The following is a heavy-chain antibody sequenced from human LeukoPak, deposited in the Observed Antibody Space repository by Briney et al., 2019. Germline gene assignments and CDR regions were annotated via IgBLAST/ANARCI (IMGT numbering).Heavy chain of an antibody. CDR3: ARDRLHYGEYEKTFDY. CDR1: GFTFSSYE. Sequence: GGSLRLSCAASGFTFSSYEMNWVRQAPGKGLEWVSYISSSGSTIYYADSVKGRFTISRDNAQNSLYLQMNSLRAEDTAVYYCARDRLHYGEYEKTFDYWGQGTLVTVSS. D-gene: IGHD4-17*01. V-gene: IGHV3-48*03. CDR2: ISSSGSTI. J-gene: IGHJ4*02.